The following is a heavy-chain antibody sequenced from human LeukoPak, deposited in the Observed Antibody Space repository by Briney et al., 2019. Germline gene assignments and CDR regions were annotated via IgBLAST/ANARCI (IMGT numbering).Heavy chain of an antibody. V-gene: IGHV3-7*01. J-gene: IGHJ4*02. CDR3: ATKSLAGTGDY. CDR2: IKQDGSEK. CDR1: GFTFTNYA. Sequence: PGGSLRLPCTASGFTFTNYAMNWVRQAPGRGLEWVANIKQDGSEKYYVDAVKGRFTISRDNAKNSLYLQMNSLRAEDTAVYYCATKSLAGTGDYWGQGTLVTVSS. D-gene: IGHD6-13*01.